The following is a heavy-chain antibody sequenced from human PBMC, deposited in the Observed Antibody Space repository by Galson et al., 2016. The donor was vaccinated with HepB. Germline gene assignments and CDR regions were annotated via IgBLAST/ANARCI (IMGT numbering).Heavy chain of an antibody. D-gene: IGHD5-18*01. J-gene: IGHJ6*02. V-gene: IGHV2-5*02. CDR3: AHSRGEKASVGYRYFYGMDV. Sequence: ALEWLGLIYWDGDKRYKPSLRNRLTITKDTSTNQVVLTMTNMDPVDTATYFCAHSRGEKASVGYRYFYGMDVWGQGALVTVSS. CDR2: IYWDGDK.